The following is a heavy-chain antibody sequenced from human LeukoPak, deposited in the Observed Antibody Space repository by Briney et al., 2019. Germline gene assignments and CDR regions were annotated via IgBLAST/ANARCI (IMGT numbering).Heavy chain of an antibody. D-gene: IGHD6-13*01. CDR2: IYYSGST. Sequence: SETLSLTCTVSGGSISSSSYYWGWIRQPPGKGLEWIGSIYYSGSTYYNPSLKSRVTISVDTSKSQFSLKLSSVTAADTAVYYCARHALGIPRIAAAKKQLDYWGQGTLVTVSS. CDR1: GGSISSSSYY. J-gene: IGHJ4*02. V-gene: IGHV4-39*01. CDR3: ARHALGIPRIAAAKKQLDY.